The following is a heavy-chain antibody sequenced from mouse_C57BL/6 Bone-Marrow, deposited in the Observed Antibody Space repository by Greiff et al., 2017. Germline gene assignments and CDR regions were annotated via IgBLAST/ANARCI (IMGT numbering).Heavy chain of an antibody. CDR3: ARRGCYADYFDY. V-gene: IGHV1-81*01. CDR1: GYTFTSYG. D-gene: IGHD6-5*01. Sequence: QVQLQQSGAELATPGASVKLSCKASGYTFTSYGISRVKQRTGQGLEWIGEIYPRSGNTHYNEKFKGKATLTADKSSSTAYMELRRLTSEDSAVYFCARRGCYADYFDYWGQGTTLTVSS. CDR2: IYPRSGNT. J-gene: IGHJ2*01.